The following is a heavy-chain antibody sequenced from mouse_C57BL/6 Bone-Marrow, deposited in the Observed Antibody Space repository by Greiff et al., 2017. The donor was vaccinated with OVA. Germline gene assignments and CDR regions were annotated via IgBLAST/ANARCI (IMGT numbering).Heavy chain of an antibody. Sequence: VQLKQSGAELVRPGASVKLSCTASGFNIKDDYMHWVKQRPEQGLEWIGWIDPENGDTEYASKFQGKATITADTSSNTAYLQLSSLTSEDTAVYYCTTVVVFDYWGQGTTLTVSS. V-gene: IGHV14-4*01. CDR1: GFNIKDDY. CDR3: TTVVVFDY. D-gene: IGHD1-1*01. CDR2: IDPENGDT. J-gene: IGHJ2*01.